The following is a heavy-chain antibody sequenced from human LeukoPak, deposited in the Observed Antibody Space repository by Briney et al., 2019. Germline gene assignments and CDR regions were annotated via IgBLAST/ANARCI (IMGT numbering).Heavy chain of an antibody. Sequence: PGGSLRLSCAASGFTFSSYAMSWVRQAPGKGLEWVSATSGSGGSTYYADSVKGRFTISRDNSKNTLYLQMNSLRAEDTAVYYCAKLLATYYYDSSGYYPAYWGQGTLVTVSS. CDR3: AKLLATYYYDSSGYYPAY. J-gene: IGHJ4*02. CDR2: TSGSGGST. CDR1: GFTFSSYA. V-gene: IGHV3-23*01. D-gene: IGHD3-22*01.